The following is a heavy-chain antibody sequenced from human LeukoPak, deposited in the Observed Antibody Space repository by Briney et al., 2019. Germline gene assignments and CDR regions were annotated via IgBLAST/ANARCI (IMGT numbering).Heavy chain of an antibody. CDR3: ARVPIVATTKEYYYYMDV. V-gene: IGHV4-34*01. Sequence: IPSETLSLTCAVYGGSFSGYYWSWIRQPPGKGLEWIGEINHSGSTNYNPSLKSRVTISVDTSKNQFSLKLSSVTAADTAVYYCARVPIVATTKEYYYYMDVWGKGTTVTVSS. J-gene: IGHJ6*03. D-gene: IGHD5-12*01. CDR1: GGSFSGYY. CDR2: INHSGST.